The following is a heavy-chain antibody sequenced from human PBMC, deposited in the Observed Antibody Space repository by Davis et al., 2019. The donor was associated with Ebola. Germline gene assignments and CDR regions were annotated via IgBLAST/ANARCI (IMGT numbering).Heavy chain of an antibody. CDR3: ARVWNYVWFDP. V-gene: IGHV4-4*02. CDR1: GGSISSSNW. D-gene: IGHD1-7*01. J-gene: IGHJ5*02. CDR2: IYHSGST. Sequence: SETLSLTCAVSGGSISSSNWWSWVRQPPGKGLEWIGEIYHSGSTNYNPSLKSRVTISVDTSKNQFSLKLSSVTAADTAVYYCARVWNYVWFDPWGQRTLVTVSS.